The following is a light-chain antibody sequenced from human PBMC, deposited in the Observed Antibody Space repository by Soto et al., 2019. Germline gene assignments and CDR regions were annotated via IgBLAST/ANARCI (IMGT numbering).Light chain of an antibody. Sequence: QSVLAQPAAVSGSPGQSDNISCTGPTGDVGGDISVYWYHQHPGKAPKLMIYEISNRPSGVSNRFSGSKSGDTASLTISGLQAEDEADYYGSSYTGSSTLEVFGSGTKVTVL. CDR3: SSYTGSSTLEV. CDR1: TGDVGGDIS. J-gene: IGLJ1*01. V-gene: IGLV2-14*01. CDR2: EIS.